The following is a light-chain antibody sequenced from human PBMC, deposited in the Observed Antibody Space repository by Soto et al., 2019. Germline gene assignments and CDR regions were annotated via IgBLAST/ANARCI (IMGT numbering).Light chain of an antibody. J-gene: IGLJ2*01. V-gene: IGLV1-47*01. CDR1: SSNIETNY. CDR2: RNN. Sequence: QSALTQPPSASGTPGQRVTISCSGHSSNIETNYVYWYQQLPGTAPKLLIYRNNQRPSGVPDRFSASKSGTSASLAISGLRSEDEAHYYWAAWDDTLNSLLFGGGTKVTV. CDR3: AAWDDTLNSLL.